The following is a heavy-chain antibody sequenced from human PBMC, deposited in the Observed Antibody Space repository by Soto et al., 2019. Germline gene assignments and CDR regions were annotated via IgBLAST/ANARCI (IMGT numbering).Heavy chain of an antibody. CDR2: ISWNSGSI. V-gene: IGHV3-9*01. CDR1: GFTFDDYA. CDR3: AKDRNNHYTGGGAFDI. J-gene: IGHJ3*02. D-gene: IGHD4-4*01. Sequence: EVQLVESGGGLVQPGRSLRLSCAASGFTFDDYAMHWVRQAPGKGLEWVSGISWNSGSIGYADSVKGRFTISRDNAKNSLYLQMNSVGAEVTALYYCAKDRNNHYTGGGAFDIWGQGTMVTVSS.